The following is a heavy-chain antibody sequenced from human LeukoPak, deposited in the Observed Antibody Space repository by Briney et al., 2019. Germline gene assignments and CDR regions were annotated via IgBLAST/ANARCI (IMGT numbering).Heavy chain of an antibody. V-gene: IGHV3-7*01. CDR1: GFTFSSYW. CDR3: ARERFRGLYYYYAMDV. CDR2: IKQDGSEK. J-gene: IGHJ6*02. Sequence: GGSLRLSCAASGFTFSSYWMSWVRQAPGKGLEWVANIKQDGSEKYYVDSVKGRFTISRDNAKNSLYLQMNSLRAEDTAVYYCARERFRGLYYYYAMDVWGQGTTVTVSS.